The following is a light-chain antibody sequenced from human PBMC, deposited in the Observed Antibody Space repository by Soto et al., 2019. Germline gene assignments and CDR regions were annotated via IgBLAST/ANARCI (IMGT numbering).Light chain of an antibody. CDR3: VQVLQTGYT. CDR1: QSLLHSNGYNY. V-gene: IGKV2-28*01. Sequence: DIVMTQSPLSLPVTPGEPASISCRSSQSLLHSNGYNYLDWYLQKPGQSPQLLIYFGSTRASGVSDRFSGSGSGTDFTLKISRVEAEDVGVYYGVQVLQTGYTCGQGTKLEIE. CDR2: FGS. J-gene: IGKJ2*01.